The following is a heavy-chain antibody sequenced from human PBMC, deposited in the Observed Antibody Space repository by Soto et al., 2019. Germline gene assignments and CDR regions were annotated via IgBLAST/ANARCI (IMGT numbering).Heavy chain of an antibody. D-gene: IGHD2-2*01. V-gene: IGHV3-15*01. Sequence: GGSLTLSCAASGFTFNNAWMIRVRQAPGKGAEWVGRINSKLERGTTDYAAPVKGRVTISRDDSNNMLYLQMNNLSTQDTVVYDGTTECSSYRNYYFDYWGHVTLVTVSS. CDR2: INSKLERGTT. CDR3: TTECSSYRNYYFDY. J-gene: IGHJ4*01. CDR1: GFTFNNAW.